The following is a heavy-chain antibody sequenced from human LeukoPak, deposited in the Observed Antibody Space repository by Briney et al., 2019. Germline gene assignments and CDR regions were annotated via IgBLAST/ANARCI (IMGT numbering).Heavy chain of an antibody. CDR3: ARVAEVAGRIDY. D-gene: IGHD6-19*01. Sequence: GGSLRLSCAADGFTFSSYWMHWVRHAPGKGLGWLSRINMDGRSTTYADSVQGRFTVSRDNANNTLYLQMNSLRAEDTAAYYCARVAEVAGRIDYWGQGTLVTVSS. J-gene: IGHJ4*02. CDR1: GFTFSSYW. CDR2: INMDGRST. V-gene: IGHV3-74*01.